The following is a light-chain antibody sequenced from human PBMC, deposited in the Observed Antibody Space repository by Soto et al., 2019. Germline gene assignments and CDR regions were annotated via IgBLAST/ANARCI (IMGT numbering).Light chain of an antibody. CDR2: AAS. V-gene: IGKV1-9*01. J-gene: IGKJ3*01. Sequence: DIQLTQSPSFLSASVGDRVTITCRASQGISSYLAWYQQKPGKAPKLLIYAASTLQSGVPSRFSGSGSGTDFTLPMSSLQPEDFATYYCQQGGTFGPGTKVDI. CDR3: QQGGT. CDR1: QGISSY.